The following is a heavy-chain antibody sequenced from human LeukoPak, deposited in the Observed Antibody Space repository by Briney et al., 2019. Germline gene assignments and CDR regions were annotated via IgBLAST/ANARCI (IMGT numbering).Heavy chain of an antibody. CDR2: IKQDGSEK. CDR1: GFTFSSYW. V-gene: IGHV3-7*01. Sequence: GGSLRLSCAASGFTFSSYWMSWVRQAPGKGLEWVANIKQDGSEKYYVDSVKGRFTISRDNSKNPLYLQMNSLRAEDTAVYYCAGEASSSGPDYWGQGTLVTVSS. CDR3: AGEASSSGPDY. D-gene: IGHD6-19*01. J-gene: IGHJ4*02.